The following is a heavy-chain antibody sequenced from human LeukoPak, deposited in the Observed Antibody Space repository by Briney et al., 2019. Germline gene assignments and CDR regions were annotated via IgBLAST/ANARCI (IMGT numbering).Heavy chain of an antibody. Sequence: ASVKVSCKASGYTFTSHVINWVRQAPGQGLEWMGWISSYNGNTYYAQNFQGRVTLTTDTSTSTAYMEPRSLTSDDTAVYFCARWSGSGDDSNYFDYWGQGTLVTVSS. V-gene: IGHV1-18*01. CDR1: GYTFTSHV. CDR2: ISSYNGNT. CDR3: ARWSGSGDDSNYFDY. J-gene: IGHJ4*02. D-gene: IGHD5-12*01.